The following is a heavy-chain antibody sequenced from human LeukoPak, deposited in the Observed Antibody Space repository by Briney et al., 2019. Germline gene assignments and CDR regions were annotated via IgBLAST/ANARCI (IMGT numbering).Heavy chain of an antibody. V-gene: IGHV3-48*04. J-gene: IGHJ4*02. Sequence: GGSLRLSCAASGFTFGSYSMNWVRQAPGKGLEWLSYISSVSNAIYYADSVKGRFTISRDNGKNSLYLQLNSLRAEDTAVYYCAKWVGTLGSLDFWGQGTLVTVSS. D-gene: IGHD4-23*01. CDR1: GFTFGSYS. CDR2: ISSVSNAI. CDR3: AKWVGTLGSLDF.